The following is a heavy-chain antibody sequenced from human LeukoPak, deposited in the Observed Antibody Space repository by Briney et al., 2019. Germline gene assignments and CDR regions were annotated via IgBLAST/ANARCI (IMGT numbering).Heavy chain of an antibody. CDR3: ARDSGYSYADDY. J-gene: IGHJ4*02. CDR1: GFTFRSYA. Sequence: GGSLRLSCVASGFTFRSYAMQWVRQAPGKGLEWVSYITYNSGTIFYADSVKGRFTISRDNAKDSLYLQMSGLRDEDTAVYYCARDSGYSYADDYWGQGTLVTVSS. D-gene: IGHD5-18*01. V-gene: IGHV3-48*02. CDR2: ITYNSGTI.